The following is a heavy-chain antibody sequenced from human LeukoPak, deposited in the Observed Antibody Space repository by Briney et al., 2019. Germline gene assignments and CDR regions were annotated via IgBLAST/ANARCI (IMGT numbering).Heavy chain of an antibody. V-gene: IGHV1-3*01. CDR2: INAGIGNT. Sequence: ASVKVSCTASGYTFTSYAIHWVRQAPGERLEWMGWINAGIGNTKYSQKFQGRVTITRDTSASTAYMELSSLRSEDTAVYYCALIGGADCSGGSCYSYASSFDYWGQGTLVTVSS. D-gene: IGHD2-15*01. CDR1: GYTFTSYA. CDR3: ALIGGADCSGGSCYSYASSFDY. J-gene: IGHJ4*02.